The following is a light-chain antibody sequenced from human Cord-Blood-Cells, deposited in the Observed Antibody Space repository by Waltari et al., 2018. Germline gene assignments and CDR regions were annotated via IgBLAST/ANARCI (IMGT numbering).Light chain of an antibody. CDR3: CSYAGSSTYV. V-gene: IGLV2-23*01. Sequence: SALTPPASVSGSPGPSITISCTGTSSDVGRYKLLSCYQQHPGKAPKLMIYEGSKRPSGVSNRFSGSKSGNTASLTISGLQAEDEADYYCCSYAGSSTYVFGTGTKVTVL. J-gene: IGLJ1*01. CDR2: EGS. CDR1: SSDVGRYKL.